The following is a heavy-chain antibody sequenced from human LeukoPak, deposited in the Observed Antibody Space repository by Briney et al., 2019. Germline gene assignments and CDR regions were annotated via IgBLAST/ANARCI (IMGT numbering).Heavy chain of an antibody. CDR3: ARDSTSRYCSGGSCSTPYYYYYYMDV. CDR2: MNANSGNT. J-gene: IGHJ6*03. D-gene: IGHD2-15*01. CDR1: GYTFTSYD. V-gene: IGHV1-8*03. Sequence: GASVKVSCKASGYTFTSYDINCVRQATGQRREWMGWMNANSGNTGYAQKFQGRVTITRNTAISTAYMELSSLRSEDTAVYYCARDSTSRYCSGGSCSTPYYYYYYMDVWGKGTPVTISS.